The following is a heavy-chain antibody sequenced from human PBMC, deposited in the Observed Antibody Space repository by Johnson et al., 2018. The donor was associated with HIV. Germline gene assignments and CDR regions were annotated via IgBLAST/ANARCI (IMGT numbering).Heavy chain of an antibody. CDR2: IYSGGST. D-gene: IGHD3-3*01. Sequence: VQLVESGGGVVQPGRSLRLSCAASGFTVSSNYMSWVRQAPGKGLEWVSVIYSGGSTYYADSVKGRFTISRDNSKNTLYLQMNSLRAEDTAVYYCARDRFPYYDFWSGYYRGAFDIWGQGTMVTVSS. CDR3: ARDRFPYYDFWSGYYRGAFDI. V-gene: IGHV3-66*02. J-gene: IGHJ3*02. CDR1: GFTVSSNY.